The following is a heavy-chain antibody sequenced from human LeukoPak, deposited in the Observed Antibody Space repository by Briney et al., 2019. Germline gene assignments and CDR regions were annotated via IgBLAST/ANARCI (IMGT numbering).Heavy chain of an antibody. D-gene: IGHD1-26*01. CDR2: IIPILGIA. Sequence: SVKVSCKASGGTFSSYAISWVRQAPGQGLEWMGRIIPILGIANYAQKFQGRVTITADKSTSTAYMELSSLRSEDTAVYYCASLIVGATNDAFDIWGQGTMVTVSS. J-gene: IGHJ3*02. CDR1: GGTFSSYA. CDR3: ASLIVGATNDAFDI. V-gene: IGHV1-69*04.